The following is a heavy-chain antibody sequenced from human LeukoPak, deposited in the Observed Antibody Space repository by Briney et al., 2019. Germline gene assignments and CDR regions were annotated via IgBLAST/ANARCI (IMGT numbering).Heavy chain of an antibody. Sequence: GGSLRLSCAASGFTVSSNYMSWVRQAPGKGLEWVSVIYSGGSTYYADSVKGRFTISRDNSKNTLYLQMNSLRAEDTAVYSCARIAVAGHFDYWGQGTLVTVSS. CDR2: IYSGGST. V-gene: IGHV3-53*01. D-gene: IGHD6-19*01. CDR3: ARIAVAGHFDY. J-gene: IGHJ4*02. CDR1: GFTVSSNY.